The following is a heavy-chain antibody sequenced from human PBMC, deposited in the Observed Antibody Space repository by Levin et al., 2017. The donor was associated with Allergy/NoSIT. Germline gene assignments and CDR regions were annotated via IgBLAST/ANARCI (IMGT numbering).Heavy chain of an antibody. Sequence: GGSLRLSCKGLEYTFTAYYMHWLRQAPGQGLDYMGWINPNSGGTVYAQKFQGRVTMTRDTSINTAYMELSSMRSDDTALYYCGRDRGTVSCGLSYGFDFWGQGTTVTVSS. V-gene: IGHV1-2*02. J-gene: IGHJ6*02. CDR2: INPNSGGT. D-gene: IGHD3-10*01. CDR1: EYTFTAYY. CDR3: GRDRGTVSCGLSYGFDF.